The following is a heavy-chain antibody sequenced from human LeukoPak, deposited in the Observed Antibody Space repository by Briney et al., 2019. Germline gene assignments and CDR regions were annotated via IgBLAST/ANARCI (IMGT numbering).Heavy chain of an antibody. CDR2: LNPSGGST. Sequence: ASVKVSCKASGYTFTRYYIHWVRQAPGQGLEWMGILNPSGGSTNYAQKFQGRVTMTRDTSTNTVYMELSSLRPEDTAVYYCAKGSGYEAQYYYYYMDVWGKGTTVTISS. V-gene: IGHV1-46*01. CDR3: AKGSGYEAQYYYYYMDV. CDR1: GYTFTRYY. D-gene: IGHD5-12*01. J-gene: IGHJ6*03.